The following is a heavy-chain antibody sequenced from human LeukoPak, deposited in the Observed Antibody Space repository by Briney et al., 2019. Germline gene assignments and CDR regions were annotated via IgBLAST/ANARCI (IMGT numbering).Heavy chain of an antibody. CDR2: MSARSGTR. J-gene: IGHJ3*02. CDR1: GFSFSSYN. V-gene: IGHV3-48*01. CDR3: ARILRNDAFDI. D-gene: IGHD4-17*01. Sequence: GGSLRLSCAASGFSFSSYNMNWVRQAPGKGLEWLSYMSARSGTRYYADSVEGRFTISRDNAKNSLYLQMNSLRAEDTAVYYCARILRNDAFDIWGQGTMVTVSS.